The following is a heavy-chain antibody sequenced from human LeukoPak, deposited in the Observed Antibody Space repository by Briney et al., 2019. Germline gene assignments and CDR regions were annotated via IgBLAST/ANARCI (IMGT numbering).Heavy chain of an antibody. CDR1: EFTFSAYW. V-gene: IGHV3-7*01. D-gene: IGHD1-26*01. CDR3: ARVTRNSGRHPSLFDN. J-gene: IGHJ5*02. CDR2: IKEDGRET. Sequence: GGSLRLSCAASEFTFSAYWLSWVRQAPGKGLEWVANIKEDGRETYYVDSVKGRFTISRDNAKNSLYLRVNSLRAEDTAVYYCARVTRNSGRHPSLFDNWGQGTLVIVSS.